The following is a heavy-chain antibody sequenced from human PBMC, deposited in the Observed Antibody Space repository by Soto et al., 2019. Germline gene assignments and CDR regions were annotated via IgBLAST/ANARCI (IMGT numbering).Heavy chain of an antibody. D-gene: IGHD5-12*01. CDR3: ASSSGLPLSY. CDR1: GGSISSGDYS. Sequence: SETLSLTCAVSGGSISSGDYSWSWIRQPPGKGLEWIGYIYLSGSTYYNPSLKSRVTISVDTSKNQFSLKLSSVTAADTAVYYCASSSGLPLSYWGQGTLVTVSS. V-gene: IGHV4-30-2*01. CDR2: IYLSGST. J-gene: IGHJ4*02.